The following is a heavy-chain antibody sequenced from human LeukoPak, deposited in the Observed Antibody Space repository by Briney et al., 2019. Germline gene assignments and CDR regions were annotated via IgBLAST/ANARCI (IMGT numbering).Heavy chain of an antibody. J-gene: IGHJ4*02. D-gene: IGHD1-1*01. Sequence: SETLSLTCAVYGGSFSGYYWSWIRQPPGKGLEWIGEINHSGSTNYNPSLKSRVTISVDTSKNQFSLKLSSVTAADTAVYCCARRGGTARRGSFDYWGQGTLVTVSS. V-gene: IGHV4-34*01. CDR1: GGSFSGYY. CDR3: ARRGGTARRGSFDY. CDR2: INHSGST.